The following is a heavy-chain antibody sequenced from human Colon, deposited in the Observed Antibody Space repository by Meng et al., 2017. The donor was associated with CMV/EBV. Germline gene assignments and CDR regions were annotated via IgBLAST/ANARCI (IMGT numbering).Heavy chain of an antibody. J-gene: IGHJ4*02. V-gene: IGHV3-23*01. CDR3: AKPFLSGYYSFDS. D-gene: IGHD3-22*01. CDR2: ISGSGRTP. Sequence: GGSLRLSCVVFGFTFDNYAMSWVRQAPGKGLEWVSAISGSGRTPYYADSVKGRFTISRDNSQSTFYLQMSDLRVEDTAVYYCAKPFLSGYYSFDSWGQGTLVTVSS. CDR1: GFTFDNYA.